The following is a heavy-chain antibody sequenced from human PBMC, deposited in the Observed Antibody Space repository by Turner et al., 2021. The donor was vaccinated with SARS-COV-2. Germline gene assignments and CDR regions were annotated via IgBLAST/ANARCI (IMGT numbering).Heavy chain of an antibody. D-gene: IGHD2-2*01. Sequence: QVQLVQSGAEVKKPGASVEVSCKISGYSLTELSMYWVRQAPGKGLEWMGGFDPEDGETIYAQNIQGRVTMTEDTSTDTAYMELSSLRSEDTAVYFCATGYQLRVNWFDPWGQGTLVTVSS. CDR1: GYSLTELS. J-gene: IGHJ5*02. V-gene: IGHV1-24*01. CDR3: ATGYQLRVNWFDP. CDR2: FDPEDGET.